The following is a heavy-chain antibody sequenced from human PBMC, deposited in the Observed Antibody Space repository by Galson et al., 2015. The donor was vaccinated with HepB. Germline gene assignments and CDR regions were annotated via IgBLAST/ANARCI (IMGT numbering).Heavy chain of an antibody. CDR3: AKDRQWLHSYYFDY. CDR2: ISGSGGST. CDR1: GFTFSNYA. V-gene: IGHV3-23*01. J-gene: IGHJ4*02. D-gene: IGHD6-19*01. Sequence: SLRLSCAASGFTFSNYAMSWVRQAPGEGLEWVSAISGSGGSTSYADSVKGRFTISRDNSKNTLFLQMNSLRAEDTAVYYCAKDRQWLHSYYFDYWGQETLVTVSS.